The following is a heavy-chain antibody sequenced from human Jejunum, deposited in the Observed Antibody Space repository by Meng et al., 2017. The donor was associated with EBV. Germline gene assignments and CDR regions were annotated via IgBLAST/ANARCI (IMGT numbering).Heavy chain of an antibody. D-gene: IGHD3-10*01. V-gene: IGHV4-34*01. CDR2: INHGGGA. J-gene: IGHJ5*02. CDR1: GGSFSDYY. Sequence: QVQLQQLGAGLLQPSETLSLTCAVYGGSFSDYYWTWIRQPPGKGLEWIGEINHGGGAIYNPSLKSRVTISVDTSKNQFSLKLSSVTAADTAVYYCARLGGYASGTYYPIDPWGQGTLVTVSS. CDR3: ARLGGYASGTYYPIDP.